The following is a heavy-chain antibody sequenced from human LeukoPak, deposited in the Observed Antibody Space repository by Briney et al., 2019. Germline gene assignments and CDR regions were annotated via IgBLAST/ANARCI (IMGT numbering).Heavy chain of an antibody. Sequence: GGSLRLSCAASGFTFSSYSMNWVRQAPGKGLEWVSYISSISSTIYYADSVKGRFTISRDNAKNSLYLQMNSLRAEDTAVYYCAQSGSYRRAFEYWGQGTRVSVSS. CDR3: AQSGSYRRAFEY. D-gene: IGHD1-26*01. V-gene: IGHV3-48*01. J-gene: IGHJ4*02. CDR2: ISSISSTI. CDR1: GFTFSSYS.